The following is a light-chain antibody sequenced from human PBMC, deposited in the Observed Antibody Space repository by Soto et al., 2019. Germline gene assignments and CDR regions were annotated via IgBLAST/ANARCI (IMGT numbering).Light chain of an antibody. CDR3: QSYDSSLSGSV. J-gene: IGLJ3*02. CDR2: GSI. Sequence: QAVVTQPPSVSGAPGQRVTLSCTGSSSNIGAGYDVHWYQQLPGTAPKLLIYGSINRPSGVPDRFSGSKSGTSASLAITGLRTEDEADYYCQSYDSSLSGSVFGGGTKVTVL. CDR1: SSNIGAGYD. V-gene: IGLV1-40*01.